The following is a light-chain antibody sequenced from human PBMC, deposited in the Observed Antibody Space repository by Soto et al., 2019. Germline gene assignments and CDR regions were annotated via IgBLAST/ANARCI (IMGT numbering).Light chain of an antibody. J-gene: IGLJ1*01. V-gene: IGLV1-40*01. CDR2: GNS. CDR1: SSNIGAGYD. Sequence: QSVLTQPPSVPGAPAQRVTISCTGSSSNIGAGYDVHWYQQLPGTASKLLIYGNSNRPSGVPDRFSGSKSGTSASLAITGLQAEDEADYYCQSYDSSLSGYVFGTGTKVTVL. CDR3: QSYDSSLSGYV.